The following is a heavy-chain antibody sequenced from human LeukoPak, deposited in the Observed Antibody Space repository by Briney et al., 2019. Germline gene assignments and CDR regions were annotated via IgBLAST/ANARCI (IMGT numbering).Heavy chain of an antibody. D-gene: IGHD5-12*01. J-gene: IGHJ5*02. V-gene: IGHV4-34*01. CDR2: INHSGST. Sequence: SETLSLTCAVYGGSFSGYYWSWIRQPPGKGLEWIGEINHSGSTNYNPSLKSRVTISVDTSKNQFSLKLSSVTAADTAVYYCARGEGWLRSGGWFDPWGQGTLVTVSS. CDR3: ARGEGWLRSGGWFDP. CDR1: GGSFSGYY.